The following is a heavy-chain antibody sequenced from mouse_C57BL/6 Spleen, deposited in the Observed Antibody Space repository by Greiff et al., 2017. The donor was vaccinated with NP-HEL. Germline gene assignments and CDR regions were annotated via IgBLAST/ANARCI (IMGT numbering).Heavy chain of an antibody. D-gene: IGHD4-1*01. V-gene: IGHV1-22*01. J-gene: IGHJ3*01. CDR3: ARNWDDDWFAY. CDR2: INPNNGGT. Sequence: EVQLQQSGPELVKPGASVKMSCKASGYTFTDYNMHWVKQSHGKSLEWIGYINPNNGGTSYNQKFKGKATSTVNKSSSTAYMELRSLTSEDSAVYYCARNWDDDWFAYWGQGTLVTVSA. CDR1: GYTFTDYN.